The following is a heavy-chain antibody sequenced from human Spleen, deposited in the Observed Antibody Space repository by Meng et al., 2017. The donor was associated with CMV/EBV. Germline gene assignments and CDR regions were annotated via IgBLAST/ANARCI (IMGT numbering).Heavy chain of an antibody. J-gene: IGHJ4*02. V-gene: IGHV1-2*02. CDR1: GNTFTGYY. D-gene: IGHD6-19*01. Sequence: QAQLVQSGAGGKKPGASVKVSGKASGNTFTGYYMHWVRQAPGQGLEWRGWINPNSGGTNYAQKFQGRVTMTRDTSISTAYMELSRLRSDDTAVYYCAREGGVAGFLDYWGQGTMVTVSS. CDR2: INPNSGGT. CDR3: AREGGVAGFLDY.